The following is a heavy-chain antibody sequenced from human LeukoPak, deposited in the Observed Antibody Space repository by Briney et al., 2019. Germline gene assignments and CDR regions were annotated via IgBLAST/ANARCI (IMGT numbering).Heavy chain of an antibody. Sequence: PGGSLRLSCAASGFTFSSYSMNGVRQAPGKGLEWVSSISSSSSYIYYADSVKGRFTISRDNAKNSLYLQMHSLGPDDTAVYYCARDPYSGNYGNDYYYYMDVWGKGTTVTISS. CDR1: GFTFSSYS. D-gene: IGHD1-26*01. V-gene: IGHV3-21*01. CDR3: ARDPYSGNYGNDYYYYMDV. J-gene: IGHJ6*03. CDR2: ISSSSSYI.